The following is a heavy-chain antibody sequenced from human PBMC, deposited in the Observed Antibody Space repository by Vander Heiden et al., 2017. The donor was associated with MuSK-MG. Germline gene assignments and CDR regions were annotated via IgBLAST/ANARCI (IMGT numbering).Heavy chain of an antibody. CDR1: GFTVSSNY. CDR2: IYSGGST. J-gene: IGHJ4*01. V-gene: IGHV3-53*01. CDR3: ARAELEPYYFDY. D-gene: IGHD1-1*01. Sequence: EVQLVESGGGLIQPGGSLRLSCAASGFTVSSNYMSWVRQAPGKGLEWVSVIYSGGSTYYADAVKGRFTISRDNSKKTLYLKMKRMRAEDTAVYYCARAELEPYYFDYWCHGTMVTVYS.